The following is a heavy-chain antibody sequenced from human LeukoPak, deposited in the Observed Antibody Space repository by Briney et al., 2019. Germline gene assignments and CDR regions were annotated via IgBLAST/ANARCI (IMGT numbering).Heavy chain of an antibody. CDR1: GGSFSGYY. J-gene: IGHJ4*02. Sequence: PSETLSLTCAVYGGSFSGYYWSWIRQPPGKGLEWIGEINHSGSTNYNPSLKSRVTISVDTSKNQFSLKLSSVTAADTAVYYCASRPGLGSYSSMGYFDYWGQGTLVTVSS. V-gene: IGHV4-34*01. CDR2: INHSGST. CDR3: ASRPGLGSYSSMGYFDY. D-gene: IGHD1-26*01.